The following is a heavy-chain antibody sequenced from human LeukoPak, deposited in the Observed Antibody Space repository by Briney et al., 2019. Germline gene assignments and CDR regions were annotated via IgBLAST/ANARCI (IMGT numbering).Heavy chain of an antibody. D-gene: IGHD3-10*01. J-gene: IGHJ4*02. CDR3: ARVPGRVNMVPIGY. CDR2: ISSSSSYI. Sequence: NPGGSLRLSCAASGFTFSSYSMNWVRQAPGKGLEWVSSISSSSSYIYYADSVKGRFTISRDNAKNSLYLQMNSLRAEDTAVYYCARVPGRVNMVPIGYWGQGTLVTVSS. CDR1: GFTFSSYS. V-gene: IGHV3-21*01.